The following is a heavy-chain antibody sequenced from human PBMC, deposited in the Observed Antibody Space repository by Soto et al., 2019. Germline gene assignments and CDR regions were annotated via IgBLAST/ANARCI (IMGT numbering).Heavy chain of an antibody. CDR1: GFTVRNQD. Sequence: EVQLLESGGGLVQRGGSLRLTCVGSGFTVRNQDMRWVRQAPGKGLEWVSGISGRGGVTYYADSVKGRFTISRDNSKNTLYLQMNNLRANDTAVYYCAKDRQFRSYYESAGHYNDWGQGTLVTVSS. CDR2: ISGRGGVT. J-gene: IGHJ4*02. D-gene: IGHD3-22*01. CDR3: AKDRQFRSYYESAGHYND. V-gene: IGHV3-23*01.